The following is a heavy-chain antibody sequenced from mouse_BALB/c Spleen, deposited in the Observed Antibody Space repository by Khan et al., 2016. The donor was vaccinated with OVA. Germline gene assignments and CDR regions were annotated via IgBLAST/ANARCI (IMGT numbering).Heavy chain of an antibody. Sequence: VQLKQSGAELVKPGASVKLSCTASGFNIKDTYMHWVKQRPEQGLEWIGRIDPANGNTKYDPKFQGKATLTADKSSSTAYMQLSSLTSEDSTVYYCARRGLRWDFDYWGQGTTLTVSS. CDR1: GFNIKDTY. J-gene: IGHJ2*01. V-gene: IGHV14-3*02. CDR3: ARRGLRWDFDY. CDR2: IDPANGNT. D-gene: IGHD1-1*01.